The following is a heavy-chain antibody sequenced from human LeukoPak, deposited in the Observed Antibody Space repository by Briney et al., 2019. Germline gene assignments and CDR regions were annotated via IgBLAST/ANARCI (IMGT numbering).Heavy chain of an antibody. CDR1: GFTFSTYA. D-gene: IGHD4-17*01. J-gene: IGHJ4*02. CDR2: ISGSGGST. Sequence: GGSLRLSCAASGFTFSTYAMSWVRQAPGKGLEWVSAISGSGGSTYYPDSVKGRFTISRDNSKNTLYLQMKSLRAEDTAVYYCAKSGTVSEVDYWGQGTLVTVSS. CDR3: AKSGTVSEVDY. V-gene: IGHV3-23*01.